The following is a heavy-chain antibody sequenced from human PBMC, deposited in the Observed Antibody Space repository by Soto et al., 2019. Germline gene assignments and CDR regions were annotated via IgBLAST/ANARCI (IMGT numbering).Heavy chain of an antibody. CDR2: IWFAGSKK. V-gene: IGHV3-33*01. J-gene: IGHJ6*02. CDR3: ARDRLVPYGYGMDV. Sequence: QMQLVESGGGVVQPGRSLRLSCAASGFTFRSYGTHWVRQAPGKGLEWVALIWFAGSKKYYVDSVKGRFAVSRDNSKNTLYLQMNSLRVEDTAVYYCARDRLVPYGYGMDVWGQGTTVTVSS. CDR1: GFTFRSYG. D-gene: IGHD2-2*01.